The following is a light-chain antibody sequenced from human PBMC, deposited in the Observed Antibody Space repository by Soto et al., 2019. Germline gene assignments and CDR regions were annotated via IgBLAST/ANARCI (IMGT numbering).Light chain of an antibody. Sequence: EIVVTRSPATLSLSPGETATLSCRAIQSVSGYIGWYQQKPGHAPRLLIYADSNRATGIPARFSGSGSGTDFTLTISSLEPEDFAVYYCQQRSDWPPTWTFGQGTKVDI. CDR2: ADS. V-gene: IGKV3-11*01. CDR1: QSVSGY. J-gene: IGKJ1*01. CDR3: QQRSDWPPTWT.